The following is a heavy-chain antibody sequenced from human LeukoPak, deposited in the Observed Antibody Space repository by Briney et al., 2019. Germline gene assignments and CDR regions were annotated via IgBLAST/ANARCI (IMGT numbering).Heavy chain of an antibody. V-gene: IGHV3-48*01. CDR1: GFTFSSYN. D-gene: IGHD3-9*01. CDR3: ATILTGYYLDY. J-gene: IGHJ4*02. CDR2: ISPGSSTI. Sequence: PGGSLRLSCAASGFTFSSYNMNWVRQAPGKGLEWVSYISPGSSTIYYADSVKGRFSISRDDSKNTLYLQMNSLRAEDTAVYYCATILTGYYLDYWGQGTLVTVSS.